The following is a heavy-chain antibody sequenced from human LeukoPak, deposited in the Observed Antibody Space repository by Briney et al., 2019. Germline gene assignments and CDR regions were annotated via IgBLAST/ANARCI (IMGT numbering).Heavy chain of an antibody. D-gene: IGHD3-22*01. Sequence: SVKVSCKASGGTFSSYAFSWVRQAPGQGLEWMGGIIPIVGTTNYAQMFQGRVTITADESTSTAYMELSSLRSEDTAVYYCARGGYYYDSSGYSHLPDYWGQGTLVTV. J-gene: IGHJ4*02. CDR2: IIPIVGTT. CDR1: GGTFSSYA. CDR3: ARGGYYYDSSGYSHLPDY. V-gene: IGHV1-69*01.